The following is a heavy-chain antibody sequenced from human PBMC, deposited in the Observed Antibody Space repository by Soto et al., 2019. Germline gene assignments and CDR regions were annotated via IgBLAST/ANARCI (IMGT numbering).Heavy chain of an antibody. D-gene: IGHD3-3*01. J-gene: IGHJ5*02. V-gene: IGHV4-34*01. CDR1: GGSFSGYY. CDR2: INHSGST. CDR3: ARGLGIFTALRS. Sequence: LETLSLTCAVYGGSFSGYYWSWIRQPPGKGLEWIGEINHSGSTNYNPSLKSRVTISVDTSKNQFSLKLSSVTAADTAVYYCARGLGIFTALRSWGQGTLVTVSS.